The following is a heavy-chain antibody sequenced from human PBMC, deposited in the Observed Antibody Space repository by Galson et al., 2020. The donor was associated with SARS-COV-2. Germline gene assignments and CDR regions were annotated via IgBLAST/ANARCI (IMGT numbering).Heavy chain of an antibody. CDR2: IYYTGSA. V-gene: IGHV4-31*02. CDR3: ARGEYYGSGNSFSPEDY. CDR1: GASINSRGFY. D-gene: IGHD3-10*01. J-gene: IGHJ4*02. Sequence: SETLSLTCNVSGASINSRGFYWSWIRQLPGEGLQWIGYIYYTGSAYYSPSLQGRVKMSLDTPKNQFSLIVTSVTAADTAVYYCARGEYYGSGNSFSPEDYWGQGTVVIVSS.